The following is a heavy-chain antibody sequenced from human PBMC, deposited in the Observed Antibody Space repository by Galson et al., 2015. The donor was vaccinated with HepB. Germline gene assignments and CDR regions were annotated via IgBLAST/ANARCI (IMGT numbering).Heavy chain of an antibody. Sequence: SMSLCCAASGFTFSSYGMHWVRQAPGKGLEWVAVIWYDGSNKYYADSVKGRFTISRDNSKNTLYLQMNSLRAEDTAVYYCARGGYSYGFYFDYWGQGTLVTVSS. CDR1: GFTFSSYG. J-gene: IGHJ4*02. D-gene: IGHD5-18*01. V-gene: IGHV3-33*01. CDR3: ARGGYSYGFYFDY. CDR2: IWYDGSNK.